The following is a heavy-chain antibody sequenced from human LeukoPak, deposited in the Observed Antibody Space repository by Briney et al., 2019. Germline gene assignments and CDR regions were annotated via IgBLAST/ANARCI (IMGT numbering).Heavy chain of an antibody. Sequence: SVKVSCKASGGTFTSYAISWVRQAPGQGLEWMGRIIPILGIANYAQKFQGRVTITADKSTSTAYMELSSLRSEDTAVYYCATPRDYYDSSGYFPGPFDYWGQGTLVTVSS. CDR2: IIPILGIA. CDR3: ATPRDYYDSSGYFPGPFDY. D-gene: IGHD3-22*01. CDR1: GGTFTSYA. J-gene: IGHJ4*02. V-gene: IGHV1-69*04.